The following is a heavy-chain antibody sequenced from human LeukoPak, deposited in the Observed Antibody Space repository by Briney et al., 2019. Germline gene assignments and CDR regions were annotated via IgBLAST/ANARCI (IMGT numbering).Heavy chain of an antibody. J-gene: IGHJ5*02. D-gene: IGHD3-10*01. Sequence: SQTLSLTCAVSSGSISSGGYSWSWIRQPPGKGLEWIGYIYHSGSTYYNPSLKSRVTISVDRSKNQFSLKLSSVTAADTAVYYCAREGRRSYYGSGSYYSNWFDPWGQGTLVTVSS. V-gene: IGHV4-30-2*01. CDR2: IYHSGST. CDR1: SGSISSGGYS. CDR3: AREGRRSYYGSGSYYSNWFDP.